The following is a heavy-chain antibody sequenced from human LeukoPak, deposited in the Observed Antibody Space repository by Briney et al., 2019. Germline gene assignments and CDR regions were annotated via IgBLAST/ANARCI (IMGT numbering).Heavy chain of an antibody. CDR2: IVGSSSTI. D-gene: IGHD1-1*01. Sequence: GGSLRLSCAASGFSFSTYSMSWVRQAPGKGLEWVSYIVGSSSTIYYADSVKGRFTISRDNAKNSLYLQMDSLRAEDTAVYYCATDSAETAAFDYWGQGTLVTVSS. CDR1: GFSFSTYS. J-gene: IGHJ4*02. CDR3: ATDSAETAAFDY. V-gene: IGHV3-48*04.